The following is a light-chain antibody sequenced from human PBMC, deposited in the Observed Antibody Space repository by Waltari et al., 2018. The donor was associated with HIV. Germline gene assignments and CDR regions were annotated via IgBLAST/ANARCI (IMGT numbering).Light chain of an antibody. CDR1: SADLGDFYNH. V-gene: IGLV2-14*01. CDR3: SSYTRRKTWL. CDR2: DIS. J-gene: IGLJ3*02. Sequence: QSALTQPASVSASPGQSITISCSGSSADLGDFYNHVSWYQHHPGKAPNLLIYDISNRPSEISSRFSGPKSGNTASLTISAVRPEDEADYYCSSYTRRKTWLFGGGTTLTVL.